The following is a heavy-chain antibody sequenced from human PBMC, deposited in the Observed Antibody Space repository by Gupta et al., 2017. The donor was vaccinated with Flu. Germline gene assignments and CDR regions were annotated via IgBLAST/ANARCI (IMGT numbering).Heavy chain of an antibody. CDR2: IRPGDTT. CDR1: GFSVGSNY. V-gene: IGHV3-53*01. Sequence: LKISCAASGFSVGSNYMTWVRQAPGKGLEWVSVIRPGDTTCDADSVRGRFTISRDTSKNTVYLQMNSLRAEDTAVYYCARGTPFDHGGQGTLVTVSS. J-gene: IGHJ4*02. CDR3: ARGTPFDH.